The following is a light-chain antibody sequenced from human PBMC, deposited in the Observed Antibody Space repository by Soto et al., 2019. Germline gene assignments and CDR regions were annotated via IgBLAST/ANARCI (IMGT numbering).Light chain of an antibody. J-gene: IGKJ2*01. CDR2: KAS. CDR1: QTIGRW. V-gene: IGKV1-5*03. CDR3: QQYDNSSPT. Sequence: DIQMTQSPSTLSASVGDRVTITCRASQTIGRWLAWYQQKPGRAPNLLLYKASSLQSGVPSSFSGSGSGTEFTLTITSLQPDDFATYYCQQYDNSSPTFGQGTKLEIK.